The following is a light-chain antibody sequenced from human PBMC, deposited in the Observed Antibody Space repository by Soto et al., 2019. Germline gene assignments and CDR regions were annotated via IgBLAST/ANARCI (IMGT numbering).Light chain of an antibody. J-gene: IGLJ1*01. CDR3: SSYTSSSTLYV. V-gene: IGLV2-14*01. Sequence: QSVLTQPASVSGSPGQSITISCTGTSSDVGGYNHVSWYQRHPGKAPKLMIYEVSNRPSGVSNRFSGSKSGNTASLTISGLQAEDEADYYCSSYTSSSTLYVFGTGTKVT. CDR2: EVS. CDR1: SSDVGGYNH.